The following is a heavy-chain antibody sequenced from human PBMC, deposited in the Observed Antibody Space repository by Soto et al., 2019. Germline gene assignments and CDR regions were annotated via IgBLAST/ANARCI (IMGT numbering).Heavy chain of an antibody. D-gene: IGHD6-19*01. Sequence: ASVKVSFKASGYTFTSYDINWLRQATGQGLEWMGWMNPNSGNTGYAQKFQGRVTMTRNTSISTAYMELSSLRSEDTAVYYCARFLPLGSGWYFHGMDVWGQGTTVTVSS. CDR3: ARFLPLGSGWYFHGMDV. J-gene: IGHJ6*02. V-gene: IGHV1-8*01. CDR2: MNPNSGNT. CDR1: GYTFTSYD.